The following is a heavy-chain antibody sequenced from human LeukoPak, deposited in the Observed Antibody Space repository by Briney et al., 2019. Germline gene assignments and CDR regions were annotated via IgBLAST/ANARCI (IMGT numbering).Heavy chain of an antibody. J-gene: IGHJ4*02. CDR2: ISSTSAYI. Sequence: GGSLRLSCAGSGFALKSYSLTWVRQAPGKGLEWVSSISSTSAYIHYADSVKGRFTVSRDNSKNTLYLQLNSLRTEDTAVYYCAKGLSSSSCCESQDYWGQGTLVTVSS. CDR1: GFALKSYS. D-gene: IGHD6-13*01. CDR3: AKGLSSSSCCESQDY. V-gene: IGHV3-21*01.